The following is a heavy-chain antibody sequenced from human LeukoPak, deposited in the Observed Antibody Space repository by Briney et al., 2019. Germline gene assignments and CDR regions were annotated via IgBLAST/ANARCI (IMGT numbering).Heavy chain of an antibody. CDR2: IYSGGTT. Sequence: WGSLRLSCAASGFTVSTNCMTWVRQAPGKGLEWGSTIYSGGTTYYADSVMGRFTISRHNSRNTLYLQMNSLRAEDTAVYYCARVDTVMAYYFDLWGQGTLVTVSS. CDR3: ARVDTVMAYYFDL. D-gene: IGHD5-18*01. V-gene: IGHV3-53*04. J-gene: IGHJ4*02. CDR1: GFTVSTNC.